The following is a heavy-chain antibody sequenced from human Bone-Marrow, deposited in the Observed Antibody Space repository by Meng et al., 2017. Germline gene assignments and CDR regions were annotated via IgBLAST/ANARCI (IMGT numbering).Heavy chain of an antibody. Sequence: QVQLEDAGQGLVKPLETLSLPFNVFGGSIRRNSYYWGWIRQPPGKGLEWIGSIYYSGNTYYNPSLKGRVTMSVDTSKNQFSLKLSSVTAADTAVYYCASVRWGGWGQGTLVTVSS. J-gene: IGHJ4*02. D-gene: IGHD3-16*01. CDR3: ASVRWGG. V-gene: IGHV4-39*07. CDR2: IYYSGNT. CDR1: GGSIRRNSYY.